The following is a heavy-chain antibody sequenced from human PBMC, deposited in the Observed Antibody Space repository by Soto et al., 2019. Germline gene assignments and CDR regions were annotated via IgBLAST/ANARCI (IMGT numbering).Heavy chain of an antibody. D-gene: IGHD5-12*01. Sequence: PSETLSLTCTVSGGSISSSGYYWGWIRQPPGKGLEWIASIYYSGSTYYNPSLKSRLTISEDRSKNQLTLKLKSVTAADTAVYYCTRHYSGYDLGGYWGQGTLVTSPQ. CDR2: IYYSGST. CDR3: TRHYSGYDLGGY. V-gene: IGHV4-39*01. J-gene: IGHJ4*02. CDR1: GGSISSSGYY.